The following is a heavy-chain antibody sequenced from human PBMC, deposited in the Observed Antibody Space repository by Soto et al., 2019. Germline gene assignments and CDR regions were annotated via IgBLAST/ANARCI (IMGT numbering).Heavy chain of an antibody. CDR2: ISPVFQTA. J-gene: IGHJ4*02. CDR3: ARGGSGYTWFNEF. D-gene: IGHD3-22*01. V-gene: IGHV1-69*01. Sequence: QEQLVQYGAEVKKPGSSVKVSCKASGGLFSSYPISWVRQVPGQGLEWMGGISPVFQTAYYTQRFQGRVTITADESTNTAYMELSSLRSEDTAIYYCARGGSGYTWFNEFWGQGTLVTVSS. CDR1: GGLFSSYP.